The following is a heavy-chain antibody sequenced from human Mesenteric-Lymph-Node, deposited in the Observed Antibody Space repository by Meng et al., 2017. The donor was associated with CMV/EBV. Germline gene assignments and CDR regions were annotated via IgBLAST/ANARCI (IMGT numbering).Heavy chain of an antibody. V-gene: IGHV3-15*01. Sequence: GSLKISCAASGFTFSNAWMSWVRQAPGKGLEWVGRIKSKTDGGTTDYAAPVKGRFTISRDDSKNTLFLQMNSLRAEDTAVYYCAKDHGPGEQLARYGMDVWGQGTTVTVSS. J-gene: IGHJ6*02. CDR1: GFTFSNAW. CDR3: AKDHGPGEQLARYGMDV. D-gene: IGHD6-13*01. CDR2: IKSKTDGGTT.